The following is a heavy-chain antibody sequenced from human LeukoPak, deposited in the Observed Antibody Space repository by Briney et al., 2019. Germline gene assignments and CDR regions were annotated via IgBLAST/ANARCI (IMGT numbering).Heavy chain of an antibody. CDR3: ATSKPDLDT. V-gene: IGHV4-59*08. Sequence: PSETLSLTCTVSGGSISSFYWSWIRQPPGKGLEWIGYIYNTENTNYNPSLKSRVTISVDTSKNQSSLKVKSVTASDTAVYYCATSKPDLDTWGQGTLVTVSS. J-gene: IGHJ5*02. CDR1: GGSISSFY. D-gene: IGHD2-2*01. CDR2: IYNTENT.